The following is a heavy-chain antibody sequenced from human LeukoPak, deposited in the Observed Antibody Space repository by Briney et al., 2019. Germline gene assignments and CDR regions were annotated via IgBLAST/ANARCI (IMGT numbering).Heavy chain of an antibody. CDR2: ISAYNGNT. CDR1: GYTFTSYY. D-gene: IGHD1-26*01. CDR3: ARGPSRSGSYSILPAEYFQH. V-gene: IGHV1-18*01. J-gene: IGHJ1*01. Sequence: ASVKVFCKASGYTFTSYYISWVRQAPGQGLEWMGSISAYNGNTNYAQKLQGRVTMTTDTSTSTAYMELRSLRSDDTAVYYCARGPSRSGSYSILPAEYFQHWGQGTLVTVSS.